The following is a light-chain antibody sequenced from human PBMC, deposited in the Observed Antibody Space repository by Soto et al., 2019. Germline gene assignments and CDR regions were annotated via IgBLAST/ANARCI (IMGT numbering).Light chain of an antibody. J-gene: IGKJ2*01. CDR1: QSINSN. V-gene: IGKV3-15*01. CDR3: QQYNNWPPDYT. Sequence: ETVMTQSPATLSVSPGARVTLSCRASQSINSNLAWYQQRPGQAPRVLIYDASTRATAVPARFSGSGSGTEFTLTISSLQSEEFAVYYCQQYNNWPPDYTFGQGTKLEIK. CDR2: DAS.